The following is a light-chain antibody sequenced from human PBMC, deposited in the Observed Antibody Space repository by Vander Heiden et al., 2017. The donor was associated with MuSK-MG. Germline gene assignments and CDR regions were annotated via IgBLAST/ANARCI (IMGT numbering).Light chain of an antibody. Sequence: DIQMTQSPSSLSASVGDRVTITCRASQGITTYLAWYQQKPGEVPKLLIYAASTLQSGVPSRFSGSGSGTDFTLTISSLQPEDVATYYCQKYNSASPTFGGGTKVEIK. J-gene: IGKJ4*01. V-gene: IGKV1-27*01. CDR1: QGITTY. CDR3: QKYNSASPT. CDR2: AAS.